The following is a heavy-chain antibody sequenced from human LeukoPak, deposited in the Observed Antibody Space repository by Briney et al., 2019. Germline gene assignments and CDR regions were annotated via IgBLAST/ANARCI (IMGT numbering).Heavy chain of an antibody. J-gene: IGHJ4*02. CDR2: ISYDGSNK. CDR1: GFTFSSYG. V-gene: IGHV3-30*18. Sequence: PGGSLRLSCAASGFTFSSYGMHWVRQAPGKGLEWVAVISYDGSNKYYADPVKGRFTISRDNSKNTLYLQTNSLRVEDTAVYYCAKDVRALNNYGSGSSGFYWGQGTLVTVSS. D-gene: IGHD3-10*01. CDR3: AKDVRALNNYGSGSSGFY.